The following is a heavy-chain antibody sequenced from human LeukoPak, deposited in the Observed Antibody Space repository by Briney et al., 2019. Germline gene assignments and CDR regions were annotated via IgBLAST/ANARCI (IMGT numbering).Heavy chain of an antibody. V-gene: IGHV4-59*01. CDR3: ARGHDSSGYYPSWFDP. CDR1: GGSISSYY. CDR2: IYYSGST. Sequence: SETLSLTCTVSGGSISSYYWSWIRQPPGKGLEWIGYIYYSGSTNYNPSLKSRVTISVDTSKNQFSLKLSSVTAADTAVYYCARGHDSSGYYPSWFDPWGQGTLVTVSS. J-gene: IGHJ5*02. D-gene: IGHD3-22*01.